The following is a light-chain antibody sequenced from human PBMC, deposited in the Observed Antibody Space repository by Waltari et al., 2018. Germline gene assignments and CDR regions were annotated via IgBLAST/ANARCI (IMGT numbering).Light chain of an antibody. CDR1: SSDVGGYNY. J-gene: IGLJ2*01. CDR2: DVT. Sequence: QSALTQPASVSGSLGQSITISCPGTSSDVGGYNYVSWYQQYPGKAPKFLIYDVTNRPSGVSNRFSGSKSGNTASLTISGLQAEDEADYYCCSYAGSSILIFGGGTKVTVL. CDR3: CSYAGSSILI. V-gene: IGLV2-14*03.